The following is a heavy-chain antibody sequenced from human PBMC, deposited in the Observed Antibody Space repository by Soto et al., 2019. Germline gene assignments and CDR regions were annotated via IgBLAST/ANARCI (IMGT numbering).Heavy chain of an antibody. Sequence: QVQLQESGPGLVKASETLSLTYTVSGGSISSNYWTWIRQPPGKGLEWIGYVYNNGSTNYNPSLKSRVAMSVDKSKSQFTLKVNSMTAADTAVYYCARYRREAVAGYTLDNWGLGILVTVSS. D-gene: IGHD6-13*01. CDR2: VYNNGST. V-gene: IGHV4-59*01. CDR3: ARYRREAVAGYTLDN. J-gene: IGHJ4*02. CDR1: GGSISSNY.